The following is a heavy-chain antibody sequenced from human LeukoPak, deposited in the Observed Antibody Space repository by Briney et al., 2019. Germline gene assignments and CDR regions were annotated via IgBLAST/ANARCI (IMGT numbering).Heavy chain of an antibody. CDR1: GFTFSSYS. J-gene: IGHJ4*02. Sequence: GGSLRLSCAASGFTFSSYSMNWVRQAPGKGLEWVSYISGSSSTIYYADSVKGRFTISRDNAKNSLYLQMNSPRAEDTAVYYCARDIHGDYYFDYWGQGTLVTVSS. V-gene: IGHV3-48*01. CDR2: ISGSSSTI. D-gene: IGHD2-21*01. CDR3: ARDIHGDYYFDY.